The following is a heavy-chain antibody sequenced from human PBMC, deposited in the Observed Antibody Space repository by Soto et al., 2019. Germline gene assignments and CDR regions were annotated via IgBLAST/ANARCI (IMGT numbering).Heavy chain of an antibody. Sequence: SETLSLTCNVSGGSISNYYWTWVRQSPEKGLEWIGYMYYNGNINYNPSLKSRVTISIDTSKNQFSLTLKSVTAADTAVYYCASGGNWFDPCGQRFLVSVCS. CDR3: ASGGNWFDP. CDR1: GGSISNYY. D-gene: IGHD3-16*01. V-gene: IGHV4-59*01. CDR2: MYYNGNI. J-gene: IGHJ5*02.